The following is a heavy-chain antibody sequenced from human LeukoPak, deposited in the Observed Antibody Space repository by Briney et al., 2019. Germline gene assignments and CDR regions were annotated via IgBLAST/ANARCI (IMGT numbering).Heavy chain of an antibody. V-gene: IGHV3-7*01. CDR3: ATYRTRRSNSLDF. Sequence: GGSLRLSCAASGFTFSTYWMTWVSQAPGQRLEWVANIEQNGREKNYVDSVKGRFTISRDNAKNSLYLQMYSLRAEDTAVYYCATYRTRRSNSLDFWGRGTLVTVSS. CDR2: IEQNGREK. D-gene: IGHD6-13*01. J-gene: IGHJ4*02. CDR1: GFTFSTYW.